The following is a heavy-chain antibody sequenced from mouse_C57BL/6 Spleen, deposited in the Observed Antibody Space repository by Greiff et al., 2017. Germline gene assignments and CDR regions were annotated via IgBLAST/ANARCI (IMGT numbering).Heavy chain of an antibody. CDR2: IYPRDGST. J-gene: IGHJ1*03. Sequence: VKLMESDAELVKPGASVKISCKVSGYTFTDHTIHWMKQRPEQGLEWIGYIYPRDGSTKYNEKFKGKATLTADKSSSTAYMQLNSLTSEDSAVYFCAREGGYYGNYFWYFDVWGTGTTVTVSS. V-gene: IGHV1-78*01. CDR1: GYTFTDHT. CDR3: AREGGYYGNYFWYFDV. D-gene: IGHD2-1*01.